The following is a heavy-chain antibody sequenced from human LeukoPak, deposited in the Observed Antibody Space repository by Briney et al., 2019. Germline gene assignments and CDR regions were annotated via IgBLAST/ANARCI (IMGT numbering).Heavy chain of an antibody. V-gene: IGHV1-69*13. CDR1: GGTFSSYA. Sequence: GASVKVSCKASGGTFSSYAISWVRQAPGQGLEWMGGIIPIFGTANYAQKFQGRVTITADESTSTAYMELSSLRSEDTAVYYCASGITIFGVPYSGAFDIWGQGTMVTVSS. CDR2: IIPIFGTA. CDR3: ASGITIFGVPYSGAFDI. D-gene: IGHD3-3*01. J-gene: IGHJ3*02.